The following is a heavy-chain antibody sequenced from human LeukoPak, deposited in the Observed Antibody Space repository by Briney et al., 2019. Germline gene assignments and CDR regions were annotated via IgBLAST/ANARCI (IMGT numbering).Heavy chain of an antibody. CDR2: IYYSGTT. D-gene: IGHD4-11*01. CDR3: ARVDYSDSSRHFDY. V-gene: IGHV4-59*12. CDR1: GGSISNYY. Sequence: KPSETLSLTCTVSGGSISNYYWSWIRQPPGKGLEWIGYIYYSGTTNYNPSLKSRVTISVDTSKNQFSLRLNSVTAADTAVYYCARVDYSDSSRHFDYWGQGILVTVSS. J-gene: IGHJ4*02.